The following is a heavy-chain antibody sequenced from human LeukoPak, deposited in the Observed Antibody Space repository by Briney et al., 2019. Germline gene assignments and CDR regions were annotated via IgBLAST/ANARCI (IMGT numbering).Heavy chain of an antibody. V-gene: IGHV4-61*02. Sequence: SETLSLTCTVSGGSISSGSYYWSWIRQPAGKGLEWIGRIYTSGNTNCNPSLKSRVTISVDTSKNQFSLRLISVTAADTAVYYCAREFHYWGQGTLVTVSS. CDR3: AREFHY. CDR1: GGSISSGSYY. J-gene: IGHJ4*02. CDR2: IYTSGNT.